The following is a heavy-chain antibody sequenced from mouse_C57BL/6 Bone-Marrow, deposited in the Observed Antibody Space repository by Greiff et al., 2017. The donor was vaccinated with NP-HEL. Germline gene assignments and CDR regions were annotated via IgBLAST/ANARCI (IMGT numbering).Heavy chain of an antibody. CDR3: ARLGGYCVGFAY. CDR2: ISTGGGST. V-gene: IGHV5-12*01. J-gene: IGHJ3*01. Sequence: EVKLVESGGGLVQPGGSLKLSCAASGFTFSDYYMYWVRQTPEQRLEWVAYISTGGGSTNYPDTLKGRFTISRDNAKNTRYLQMSRLKSEDTAMYYCARLGGYCVGFAYWGQGTLVTVAA. CDR1: GFTFSDYY. D-gene: IGHD2-3*01.